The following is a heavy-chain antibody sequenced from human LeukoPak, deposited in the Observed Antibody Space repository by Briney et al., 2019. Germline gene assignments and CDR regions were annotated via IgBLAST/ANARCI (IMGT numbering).Heavy chain of an antibody. CDR3: ARAGIPGYCTNVTCSNWLDP. Sequence: ASVKVSCKASGDTFTTYAIIWVRQAPGQGLEWTGGIIPMFDTPNYAQRLQGRVTITADKSTKTAYMELTSLRSEDTAVYYCARAGIPGYCTNVTCSNWLDPWGQGTLVTVSS. D-gene: IGHD2-8*01. CDR2: IIPMFDTP. CDR1: GDTFTTYA. V-gene: IGHV1-69*06. J-gene: IGHJ5*02.